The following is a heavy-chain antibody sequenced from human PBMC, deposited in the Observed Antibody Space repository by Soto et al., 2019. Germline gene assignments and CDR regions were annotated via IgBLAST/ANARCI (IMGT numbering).Heavy chain of an antibody. CDR3: ARGGYGDYAIRRAFDI. J-gene: IGHJ3*02. CDR1: GFTFSSYG. Sequence: GGSLRLSCAASGFTFSSYGMHGVRPAPGKGLEWEAVIWYDGSNKYYADSVKGRFTISRDNSKNTLYLQMNSLRAEDTAVYYCARGGYGDYAIRRAFDIWGQGTMVTVSS. V-gene: IGHV3-33*01. D-gene: IGHD4-17*01. CDR2: IWYDGSNK.